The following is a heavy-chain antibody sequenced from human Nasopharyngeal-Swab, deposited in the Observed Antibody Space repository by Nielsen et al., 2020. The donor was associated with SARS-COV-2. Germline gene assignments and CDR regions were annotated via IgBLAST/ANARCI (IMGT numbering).Heavy chain of an antibody. V-gene: IGHV5-51*01. CDR3: ARGADGYSSYFDY. D-gene: IGHD5-24*01. CDR2: IDPTDSDT. CDR1: GYSFTTSW. J-gene: IGHJ4*02. Sequence: GESLKISCKGSGYSFTTSWIGWVRQMPGKGQEWMGIIDPTDSDTRYSPSFQGQVTISADKSINTAYLQWSSLKASDTATYYCARGADGYSSYFDYWGQGTLVTVSS.